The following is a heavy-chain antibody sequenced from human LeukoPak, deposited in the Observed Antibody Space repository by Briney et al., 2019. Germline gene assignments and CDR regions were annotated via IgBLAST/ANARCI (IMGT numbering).Heavy chain of an antibody. Sequence: SETLSLTCAVYGGSFSGYYWSWIRQPPGKGLEWIGEINHSGSTNYNPSLKSRVTISVDTSKNQFSLKLSSVTAADTAVYYCARDSGYSSSWYYSPLGDYWGQGTLVTVSS. D-gene: IGHD6-13*01. V-gene: IGHV4-34*01. CDR1: GGSFSGYY. J-gene: IGHJ4*02. CDR2: INHSGST. CDR3: ARDSGYSSSWYYSPLGDY.